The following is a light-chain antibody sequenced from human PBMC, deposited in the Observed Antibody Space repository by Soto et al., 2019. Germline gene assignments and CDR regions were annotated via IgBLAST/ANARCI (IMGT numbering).Light chain of an antibody. J-gene: IGLJ2*01. V-gene: IGLV3-21*04. Sequence: SSELTQPPSVSVAPGKTARITCGGINIGSKHVHWYQQKPCQAPVLVIYYDTDRPSGIPERFSGSNSGNTATLTISRVEAGDEADYYCHVWDSSRDHPLFGGGTKLTVL. CDR1: NIGSKH. CDR3: HVWDSSRDHPL. CDR2: YDT.